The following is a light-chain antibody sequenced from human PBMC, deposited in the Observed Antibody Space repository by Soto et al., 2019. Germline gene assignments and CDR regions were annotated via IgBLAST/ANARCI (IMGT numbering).Light chain of an antibody. CDR3: SSYTSSNTYV. J-gene: IGLJ1*01. CDR1: LSDVSGYNF. V-gene: IGLV2-14*03. CDR2: DVS. Sequence: LTPPASGAGAPWQAIPISRTGNLSDVSGYNFVSWYQQYPGEAPKLMIYDVSNRPSGVSNRFSGSKSGNTASLTISGLQAEDEADYYCSSYTSSNTYVFGTGTKVTVL.